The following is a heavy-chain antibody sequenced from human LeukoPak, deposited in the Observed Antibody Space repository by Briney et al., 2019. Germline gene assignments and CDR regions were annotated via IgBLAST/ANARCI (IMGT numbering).Heavy chain of an antibody. CDR1: GYSFTSYW. CDR2: IYPGDSDT. CDR3: ARDLHYYDSSGLFDY. Sequence: GESLKISCKGSGYSFTSYWIGWVRQMPGKGLEWMGIIYPGDSDTRYSPSFQGRVTISADKSISTAYPQWSSLKASDTAMYYCARDLHYYDSSGLFDYWGQGTLVTVSS. V-gene: IGHV5-51*01. D-gene: IGHD3-22*01. J-gene: IGHJ4*02.